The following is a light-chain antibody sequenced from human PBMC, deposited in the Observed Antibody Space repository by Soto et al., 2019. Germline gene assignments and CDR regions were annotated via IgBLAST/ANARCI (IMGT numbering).Light chain of an antibody. CDR2: AAS. CDR1: QTITTY. Sequence: DIQMTQSPSSLSASVGDRVTITCRASQTITTYLNWYQQIPGRAPKLLIYAASSLQSGVPSRFSGSGSGTDFTLTISSLQPEEFATYYCLQSHSTPYTFAGGTNVRIK. CDR3: LQSHSTPYT. J-gene: IGKJ4*01. V-gene: IGKV1-39*01.